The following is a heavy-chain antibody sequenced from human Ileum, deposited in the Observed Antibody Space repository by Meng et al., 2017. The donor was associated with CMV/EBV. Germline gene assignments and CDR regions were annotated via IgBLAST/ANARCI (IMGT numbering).Heavy chain of an antibody. CDR1: GFTLSDHY. D-gene: IGHD3-22*01. CDR3: VRSDSSGYLAY. V-gene: IGHV3-72*01. CDR2: SRNKANSYTT. Sequence: GESLKISCAGSGFTLSDHYMDWVRQAPGKGLEWVGRSRNKANSYTTEYAASVKGRFTVAREDSKKSLYLQMNNLETEDTAVYYCVRSDSSGYLAYWGQGTLVTVSS. J-gene: IGHJ4*02.